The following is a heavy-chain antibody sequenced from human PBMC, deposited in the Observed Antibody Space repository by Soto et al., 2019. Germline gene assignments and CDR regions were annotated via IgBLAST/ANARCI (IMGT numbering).Heavy chain of an antibody. D-gene: IGHD5-18*01. J-gene: IGHJ4*02. CDR2: IIPIFGTA. V-gene: IGHV1-69*06. CDR1: GGTFSSYA. Sequence: ASVKVSCKASGGTFSSYAISWVRQAPGQGLEWMGGIIPIFGTANYAQKFQGRVTITADKSTSTAYMELSSLRSEDTAVYYCARDESAMVSPLFDYWGQGTLVTVSS. CDR3: ARDESAMVSPLFDY.